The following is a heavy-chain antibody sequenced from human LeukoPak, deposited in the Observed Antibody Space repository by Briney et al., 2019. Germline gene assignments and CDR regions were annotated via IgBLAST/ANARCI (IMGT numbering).Heavy chain of an antibody. D-gene: IGHD3-16*01. CDR3: ARGSDSNFGARDGFDY. CDR2: IRGKAYGETT. Sequence: GGSLRLSCSVSGFGFSDYAMNWVRQAPGKGLEWVAFIRGKAYGETTDYAASVKGRFSISRDEFDTIAYLQMNGLKTEDTAVYYCARGSDSNFGARDGFDYWGQGTLVTVSS. J-gene: IGHJ4*02. CDR1: GFGFSDYA. V-gene: IGHV3-49*04.